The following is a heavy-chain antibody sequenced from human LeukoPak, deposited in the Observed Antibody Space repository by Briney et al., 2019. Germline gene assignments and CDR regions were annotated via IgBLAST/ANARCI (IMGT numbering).Heavy chain of an antibody. CDR3: ASWGYYYDSSGYYYDY. V-gene: IGHV3-21*01. CDR1: GFAFSTYS. D-gene: IGHD3-22*01. J-gene: IGHJ4*02. CDR2: ISSGSSYI. Sequence: GGSLRLSCAASGFAFSTYSMNWVRQAPGKGLEWVSSISSGSSYIYYADSVRGRFTISRDNSKNTLYLQMNSLRAEDTAVYYCASWGYYYDSSGYYYDYWGQGTLVTVSS.